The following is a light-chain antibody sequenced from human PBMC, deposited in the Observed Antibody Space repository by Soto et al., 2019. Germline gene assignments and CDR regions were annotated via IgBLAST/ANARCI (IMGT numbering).Light chain of an antibody. CDR3: QQYGSSPPLT. J-gene: IGKJ4*01. CDR2: GAS. V-gene: IGKV3-20*01. Sequence: EIVLTQSPGTLSLSPGERATLSCRASQSVSSSYLAWYQQKPGQAPRLLIYGASSRATGIPDRFSGSGSGTXXXXXXXXXXXXXXAVYYCQQYGSSPPLTFGGGTKVEIK. CDR1: QSVSSSY.